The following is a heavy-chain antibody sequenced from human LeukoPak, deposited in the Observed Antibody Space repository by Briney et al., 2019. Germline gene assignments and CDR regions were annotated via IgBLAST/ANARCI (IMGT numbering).Heavy chain of an antibody. D-gene: IGHD3-10*01. CDR2: IYHSGST. Sequence: SETLSLTCTVSGGSISSGGYYWSWIRQPPGKGLEWIGYIYHSGSTYYNPSLKSRVTISVDRSKNQFSLKLSSVTAADTAVYYCARVGSFWFDPWGQGTLVTVSS. CDR3: ARVGSFWFDP. V-gene: IGHV4-30-2*01. J-gene: IGHJ5*02. CDR1: GGSISSGGYY.